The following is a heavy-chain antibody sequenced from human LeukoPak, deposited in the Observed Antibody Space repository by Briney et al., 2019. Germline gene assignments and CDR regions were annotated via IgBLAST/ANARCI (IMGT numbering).Heavy chain of an antibody. Sequence: SETLSLTCAVYGGSFSAYYWTWIRQPPGKGLEWIGEINHSGSSNCNSSLRSRVTISVDTSYKQFSLRLSSVTAADTAVYYCAPRGDIEHSYVYGKWFDPWGQGARVTVSS. J-gene: IGHJ5*02. CDR2: INHSGSS. CDR1: GGSFSAYY. V-gene: IGHV4-34*01. D-gene: IGHD5-18*01. CDR3: APRGDIEHSYVYGKWFDP.